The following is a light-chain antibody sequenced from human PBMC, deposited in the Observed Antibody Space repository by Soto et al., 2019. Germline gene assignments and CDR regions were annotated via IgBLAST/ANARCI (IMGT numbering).Light chain of an antibody. V-gene: IGKV1-6*01. Sequence: AIQMTQSPSSLSASVGDRVTITCRASQGIRSELAWYQKKSGKAPKLLIYAASSLQSGVPSRFSGSGSGSDFTLTISSLQPEDFATYYCLQDYTYPRTFGQGTSVEI. CDR2: AAS. CDR1: QGIRSE. CDR3: LQDYTYPRT. J-gene: IGKJ1*01.